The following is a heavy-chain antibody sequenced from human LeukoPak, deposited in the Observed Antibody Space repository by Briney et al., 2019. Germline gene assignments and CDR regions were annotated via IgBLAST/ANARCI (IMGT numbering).Heavy chain of an antibody. D-gene: IGHD6-19*01. CDR3: AKTTTGYSSGRYPGWPADS. CDR1: GFTFNTYA. J-gene: IGHJ4*02. Sequence: GGSLRLSCAASGFTFNTYAMYWVRQAPGKGLEWVSGIFGSGGSAHYADSVKGRFTISRDNSKNTVYLQMNSLRAEDTPVYYCAKTTTGYSSGRYPGWPADSWGQGALVTVSS. V-gene: IGHV3-23*01. CDR2: IFGSGGSA.